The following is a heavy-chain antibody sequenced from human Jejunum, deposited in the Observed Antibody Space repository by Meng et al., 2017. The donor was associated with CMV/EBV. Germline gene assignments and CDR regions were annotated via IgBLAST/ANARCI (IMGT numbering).Heavy chain of an antibody. CDR2: MYYSGST. Sequence: QGQLQESGPGLVKPSETLSLTCSVSGGSISSYYLSWIRQPPGKGLEWIGYMYYSGSTNYNPSLKSRVTISGDTSKNQLSLKMNSVTAADTAVYYCARERSSWAYFDSWGQGILVTVSS. D-gene: IGHD3-16*01. CDR3: ARERSSWAYFDS. J-gene: IGHJ4*02. V-gene: IGHV4-59*01. CDR1: GGSISSYY.